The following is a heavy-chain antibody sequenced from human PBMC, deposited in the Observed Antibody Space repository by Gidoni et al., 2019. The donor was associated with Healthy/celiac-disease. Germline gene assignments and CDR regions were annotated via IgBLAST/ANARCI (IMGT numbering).Heavy chain of an antibody. J-gene: IGHJ4*02. CDR1: GFTFADYA. CDR3: ARDKGGDSSGYYRSFDY. Sequence: EVQLVESGGGLVQPGRSLRLSCAASGFTFADYAMHWVRQAPGTGLEWVSGISWNSGSIGYADSVKGRFTISRDNAKNSLYVQMNSLRAEDTALYYCARDKGGDSSGYYRSFDYWGQGTLVTVSS. CDR2: ISWNSGSI. V-gene: IGHV3-9*01. D-gene: IGHD3-22*01.